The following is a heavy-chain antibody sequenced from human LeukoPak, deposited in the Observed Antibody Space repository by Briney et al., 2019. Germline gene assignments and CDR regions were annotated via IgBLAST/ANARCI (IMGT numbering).Heavy chain of an antibody. D-gene: IGHD3-22*01. J-gene: IGHJ4*02. CDR3: AKGGSRETYYYDSSGYPKYYFDY. CDR1: GFTFSSYG. CDR2: ISGSGGST. Sequence: GGSLRLSCAASGFTFSSYGTSWVRQAPGKGLEWVSAISGSGGSTYYADSVKGRFTISRDNSKNTLYLQMNSLRAEDTAVYYCAKGGSRETYYYDSSGYPKYYFDYWGQGTLVTVSS. V-gene: IGHV3-23*01.